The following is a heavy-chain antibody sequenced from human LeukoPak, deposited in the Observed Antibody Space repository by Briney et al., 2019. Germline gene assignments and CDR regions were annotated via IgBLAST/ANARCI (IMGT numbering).Heavy chain of an antibody. Sequence: PGGSLRLSCAASGFTFSSYGMHWVRQAPGKGLEWVAVIWYDGSNKYYADSVKGRFTISRDNSKNTLYLQMNSLRAEDTAVYYCARGELVGATPDYWGQGTLVTVSS. CDR1: GFTFSSYG. V-gene: IGHV3-33*08. J-gene: IGHJ4*02. CDR3: ARGELVGATPDY. D-gene: IGHD1-26*01. CDR2: IWYDGSNK.